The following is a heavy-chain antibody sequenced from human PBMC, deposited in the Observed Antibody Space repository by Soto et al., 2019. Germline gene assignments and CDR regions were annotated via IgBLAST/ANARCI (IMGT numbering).Heavy chain of an antibody. D-gene: IGHD3-9*01. Sequence: QVHLQQWGAGLLKPSQTLSLTCAVYGGSFSGYYWSWIRQPPGKGLEWIGEINHRESTNYNPSLKSRVTISVDTSKTQFSLKLSSVTAADTAVYYCARGGYYDILTGYHDFFDFWGQGTLVTV. J-gene: IGHJ4*02. CDR2: INHREST. CDR1: GGSFSGYY. V-gene: IGHV4-34*01. CDR3: ARGGYYDILTGYHDFFDF.